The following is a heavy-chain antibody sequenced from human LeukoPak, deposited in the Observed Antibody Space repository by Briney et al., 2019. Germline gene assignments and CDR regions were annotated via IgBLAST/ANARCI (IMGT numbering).Heavy chain of an antibody. V-gene: IGHV4-34*01. CDR1: GGSFSGYY. CDR3: ARSSSWYWRKYYFDY. D-gene: IGHD6-13*01. J-gene: IGHJ4*02. CDR2: INHSGST. Sequence: SETLSLTCAVYGGSFSGYYWSWIRQPSGKGLEWIGEINHSGSTNYNPSLKSRVTISVDTSKNQFSLKLSSVTAADTAVYYCARSSSWYWRKYYFDYWGQGTLVTVSS.